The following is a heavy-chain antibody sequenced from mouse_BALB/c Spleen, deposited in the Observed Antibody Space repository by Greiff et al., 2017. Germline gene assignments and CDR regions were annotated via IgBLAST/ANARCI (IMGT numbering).Heavy chain of an antibody. CDR1: GYSITSDYA. V-gene: IGHV3-2*02. J-gene: IGHJ1*01. Sequence: EVKLQESGPGLVKPSQSLSLTCTVTGYSITSDYAWNWIRQFPGNKLEWMGYISYSGSTSYNPSLKSRISITRDTSKNQFFLQLNSVTTEDTATYYCARYGNYRNWYFDVWGAGTTVTVSS. CDR2: ISYSGST. D-gene: IGHD2-1*01. CDR3: ARYGNYRNWYFDV.